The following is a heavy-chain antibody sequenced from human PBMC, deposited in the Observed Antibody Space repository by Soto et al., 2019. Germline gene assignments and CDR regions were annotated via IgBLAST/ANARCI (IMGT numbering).Heavy chain of an antibody. D-gene: IGHD3-22*01. Sequence: QITLKESGPPVVKPTQTLTLTCTFSRFSLNTYGVGVAWIRQPPGKALEWLALIYWDDDDRYSPPLRSRLIITKDTSKNQVVLTITNMDPMDTATYYCAHRRKDSGSHNAFDVWGQGTMVTVSS. CDR3: AHRRKDSGSHNAFDV. CDR2: IYWDDDD. V-gene: IGHV2-5*02. CDR1: RFSLNTYGVG. J-gene: IGHJ3*01.